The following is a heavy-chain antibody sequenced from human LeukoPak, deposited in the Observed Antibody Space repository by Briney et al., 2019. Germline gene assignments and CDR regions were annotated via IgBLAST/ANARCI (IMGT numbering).Heavy chain of an antibody. J-gene: IGHJ4*02. CDR3: ARQPIAVAGYFDY. CDR2: HYPGDSDT. Sequence: GESLKIYCQGPPHSFTSYWIGCVRQVPGKGLGWMGTHYPGDSDTRYSPSFQGQVPITADKSISTAYLQWSSLKASDNAMYYCARQPIAVAGYFDYWGQGTLVTVSS. CDR1: PHSFTSYW. D-gene: IGHD6-19*01. V-gene: IGHV5-51*01.